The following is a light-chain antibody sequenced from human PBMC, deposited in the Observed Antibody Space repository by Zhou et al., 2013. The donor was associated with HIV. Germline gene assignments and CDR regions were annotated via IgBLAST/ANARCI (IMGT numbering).Light chain of an antibody. J-gene: IGKJ2*01. CDR1: QSISGD. V-gene: IGKV3-15*01. Sequence: EIVMTQSPVTLSVSPGERVTLSCRASQSISGDLAWYQQKPGQSPRLVMYDTSLRATGFPARFSGSGSGREFTLTISSLQSEDFAYYYCQQYSEWPATFGQGPSWRSN. CDR2: DTS. CDR3: QQYSEWPAT.